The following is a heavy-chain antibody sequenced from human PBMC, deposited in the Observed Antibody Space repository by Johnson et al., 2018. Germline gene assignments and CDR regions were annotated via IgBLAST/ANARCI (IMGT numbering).Heavy chain of an antibody. Sequence: VQLVESGGGLVQPGGSLRLSCAASGFTFSSYWMSWVRQAPGKGLEWVANIKQDGSEKYYADSVKGRFTISRDNSKNTLYLQMNSLRAEDTAVYYCAKDHCDSSGYYRRLYYYYYMDVWGKGTTVTVSS. D-gene: IGHD3-22*01. CDR1: GFTFSSYW. J-gene: IGHJ6*03. CDR3: AKDHCDSSGYYRRLYYYYYMDV. CDR2: IKQDGSEK. V-gene: IGHV3-7*01.